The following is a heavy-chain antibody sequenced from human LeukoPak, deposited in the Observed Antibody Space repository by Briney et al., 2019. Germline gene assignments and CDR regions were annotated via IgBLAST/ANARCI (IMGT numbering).Heavy chain of an antibody. D-gene: IGHD5-12*01. J-gene: IGHJ5*02. CDR1: GYTFTGYY. CDR2: INPNSGGT. V-gene: IGHV1-2*02. Sequence: ASVKVSCKASGYTFTGYYMHWVRQAPGQGLEWMGWINPNSGGTNYAQKFQGRVTMTRDTSISTAYMGLSRLRSDDTAVYYCANSGYDYNWFDPWGQGTLVTVSS. CDR3: ANSGYDYNWFDP.